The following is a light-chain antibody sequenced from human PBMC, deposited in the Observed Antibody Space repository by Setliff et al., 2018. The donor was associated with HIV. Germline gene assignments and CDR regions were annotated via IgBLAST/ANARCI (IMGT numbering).Light chain of an antibody. Sequence: QSVLTQPASVSGSPGQAITISCTGTSDDIGRYYYVSWYQQLPGKAPKLIMYDVSHRPSGVSTRFSGSKSGDTASLTISGLQAEDEAHYYCTSYTINTLDVFGSGTKVTV. V-gene: IGLV2-14*03. CDR2: DVS. J-gene: IGLJ1*01. CDR1: SDDIGRYYY. CDR3: TSYTINTLDV.